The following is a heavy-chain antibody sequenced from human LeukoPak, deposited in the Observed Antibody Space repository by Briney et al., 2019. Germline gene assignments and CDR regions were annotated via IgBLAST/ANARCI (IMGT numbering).Heavy chain of an antibody. D-gene: IGHD4-11*01. CDR2: IYHSGST. CDR3: ARTDPVSNLCFDY. Sequence: PSGTLSLTCAVSGGSISSSNWWSWVRQPPGKGLEWIGEIYHSGSTNYNPSLKSRVTISVDKSKNQFSLKLSSVTAADTAVYYCARTDPVSNLCFDYWGQGTLVTVSS. CDR1: GGSISSSNW. V-gene: IGHV4-4*02. J-gene: IGHJ4*02.